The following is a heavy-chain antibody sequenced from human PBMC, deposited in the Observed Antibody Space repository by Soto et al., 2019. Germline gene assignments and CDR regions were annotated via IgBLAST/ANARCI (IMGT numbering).Heavy chain of an antibody. CDR3: ARDSVATRNWFDP. CDR1: GGSISSYY. CDR2: IYYSGST. D-gene: IGHD5-12*01. J-gene: IGHJ5*02. Sequence: PSETRSLTCTVSGGSISSYYWSWIRQPPGKGLEWIGYIYYSGSTNYNPSLKSRVTISVDTSKNQFSLKLSSVTAADTAVYYCARDSVATRNWFDPWGQGTLVTSPQ. V-gene: IGHV4-59*01.